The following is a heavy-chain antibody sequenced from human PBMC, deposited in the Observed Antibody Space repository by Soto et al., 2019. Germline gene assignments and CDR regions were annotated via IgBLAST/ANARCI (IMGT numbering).Heavy chain of an antibody. D-gene: IGHD2-15*01. CDR2: IYYSGST. CDR3: ARHPVVVVAATLGPGYFDF. J-gene: IGHJ4*02. CDR1: GGSISSSSYY. Sequence: SETLSLTCTVSGGSISSSSYYWGWVRQPPGKGLEWIGSIYYSGSTYYNPSLKSRVTISVDTSKNQFSLKLSSVTAADTAVYYCARHPVVVVAATLGPGYFDFWGQGTLVTVSS. V-gene: IGHV4-39*01.